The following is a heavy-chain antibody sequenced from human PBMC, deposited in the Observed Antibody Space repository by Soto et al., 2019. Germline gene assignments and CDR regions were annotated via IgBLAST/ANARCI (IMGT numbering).Heavy chain of an antibody. V-gene: IGHV3-30-3*01. CDR2: ISYDGSNK. D-gene: IGHD3-22*01. J-gene: IGHJ4*02. CDR1: GFTFSSYA. Sequence: QVQLVESGGGVVQPGRSLRLSCAASGFTFSSYAMHWVRQAPGKGLEWVAVISYDGSNKYYADSVKGRFTISRDNSKNTLYQQMNSLRAEDTAVYYCARGSSGYLLDYWGQGTLVTVSS. CDR3: ARGSSGYLLDY.